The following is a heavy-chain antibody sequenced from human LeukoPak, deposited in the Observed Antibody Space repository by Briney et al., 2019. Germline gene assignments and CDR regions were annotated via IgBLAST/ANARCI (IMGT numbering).Heavy chain of an antibody. CDR1: GFTFSSYG. CDR3: ARGRAAHSFDY. J-gene: IGHJ4*01. CDR2: ISYDGSNK. Sequence: GGSLRLSCAASGFTFSSYGMHWVRQAPGKGLEWVAVISYDGSNKYYADSVKGRFTISRDNSKNTLYLQMNSLRAEDTAVYYCARGRAAHSFDYWGQEPWSPSPQ. D-gene: IGHD2-15*01. V-gene: IGHV3-30*03.